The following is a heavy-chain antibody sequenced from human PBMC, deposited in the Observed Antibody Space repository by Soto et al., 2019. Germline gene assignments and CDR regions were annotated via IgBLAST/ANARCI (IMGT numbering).Heavy chain of an antibody. CDR3: ARDRSENYYDSSGYYSTYYDAFDI. D-gene: IGHD3-22*01. J-gene: IGHJ3*02. Sequence: ASVKVSCKASGYTFTSYGISWVRQAPGQGLEWMGWISAYNGNTNYAQKLQGRVTMTTGTSTSTAYMELRSLRSDDTAVYYCARDRSENYYDSSGYYSTYYDAFDIWGQGTMVTVSS. V-gene: IGHV1-18*04. CDR2: ISAYNGNT. CDR1: GYTFTSYG.